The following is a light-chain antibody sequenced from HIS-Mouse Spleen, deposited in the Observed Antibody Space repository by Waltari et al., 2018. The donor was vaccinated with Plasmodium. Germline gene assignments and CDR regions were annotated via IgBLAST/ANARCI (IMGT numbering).Light chain of an antibody. CDR1: SGHCSYA. CDR3: QTWGTGMGV. Sequence: QLVLTQSPSASASLGASVKLTCTLSSGHCSYAIAWHPQQPEKGPRYLMKLNSDGSHSKGDGIPDRFSGSSSGAERYLTISSLQSEDEADYYCQTWGTGMGVFGGGTKLTVL. J-gene: IGLJ2*01. CDR2: LNSDGSH. V-gene: IGLV4-69*01.